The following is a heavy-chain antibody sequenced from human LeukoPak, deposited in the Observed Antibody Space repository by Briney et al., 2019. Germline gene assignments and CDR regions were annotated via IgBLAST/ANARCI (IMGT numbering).Heavy chain of an antibody. CDR2: IRYDGSNK. Sequence: PGGSLRLSCAASGFTFSSYGMHWVRQAPGKGLEWVAFIRYDGSNKYYADSVKGRFTISRDNSKNTLYLQMNSLRAEDTAVYYCAKEGTHCSSTSCHYPFDYWGQGTLVTVSS. CDR3: AKEGTHCSSTSCHYPFDY. CDR1: GFTFSSYG. V-gene: IGHV3-30*02. J-gene: IGHJ4*02. D-gene: IGHD2-2*01.